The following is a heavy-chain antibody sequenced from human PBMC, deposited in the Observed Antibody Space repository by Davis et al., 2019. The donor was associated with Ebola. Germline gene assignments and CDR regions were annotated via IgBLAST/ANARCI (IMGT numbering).Heavy chain of an antibody. CDR1: GGSISSSSYY. CDR2: IYYSGST. Sequence: PSETLSLTCTVSGGSISSSSYYWGWIRQPPGKGLEWIGSIYYSGSTYYNPSLKSRVTISVDTSKNQFSLKLSSVTAADTAVYYCARGLGPLNVWGQGTTVTVSS. CDR3: ARGLGPLNV. J-gene: IGHJ6*02. D-gene: IGHD4/OR15-4a*01. V-gene: IGHV4-39*01.